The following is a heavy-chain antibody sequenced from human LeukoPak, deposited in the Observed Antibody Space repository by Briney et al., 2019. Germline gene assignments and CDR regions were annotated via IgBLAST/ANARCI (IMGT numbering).Heavy chain of an antibody. CDR2: ISSSSSYI. J-gene: IGHJ4*02. Sequence: GGSLRLSCAASGFTFSSYSMNWVRQAPGKGLEWVSSISSSSSYIYYADSVKGRFTISRDNAKNSLYLQMNSLRAEDTAVYYCARDKGGVAGNYFDYWGQGTLVTVSS. CDR3: ARDKGGVAGNYFDY. D-gene: IGHD6-19*01. CDR1: GFTFSSYS. V-gene: IGHV3-21*01.